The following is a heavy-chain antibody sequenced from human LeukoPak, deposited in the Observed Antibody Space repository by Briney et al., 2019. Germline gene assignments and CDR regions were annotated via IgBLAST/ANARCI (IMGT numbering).Heavy chain of an antibody. J-gene: IGHJ6*02. CDR3: ANGYCTNGVCYNYGMDV. Sequence: ASVTVSCKASGYTFTSYYMRWVRQAPGQGLEWMGLINPSGGSTSYAQKFQGRVTMTRDTSTSTVYMELSSLRSEDTAVYYCANGYCTNGVCYNYGMDVWGQGTTVTVSS. D-gene: IGHD2-8*01. CDR1: GYTFTSYY. CDR2: INPSGGST. V-gene: IGHV1-46*01.